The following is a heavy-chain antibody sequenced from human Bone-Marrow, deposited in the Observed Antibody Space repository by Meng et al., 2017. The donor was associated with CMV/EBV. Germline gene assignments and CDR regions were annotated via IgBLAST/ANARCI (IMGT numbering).Heavy chain of an antibody. CDR2: MNPNRGNT. CDR1: GYTFSNYD. J-gene: IGHJ6*02. CDR3: ARGTVGLQQWLLTYYYAMDV. V-gene: IGHV1-8*01. Sequence: ASVKVSCKASGYTFSNYDIIWVRQASGQGLEWVGWMNPNRGNTAYAQKLQGRVTMTWNTSISTAFMELSSLRSEDTAVYYCARGTVGLQQWLLTYYYAMDVWGQGTTVTVSS. D-gene: IGHD6-19*01.